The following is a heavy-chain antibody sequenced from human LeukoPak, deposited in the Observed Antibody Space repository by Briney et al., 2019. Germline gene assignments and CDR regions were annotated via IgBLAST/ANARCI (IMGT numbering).Heavy chain of an antibody. D-gene: IGHD6-6*01. Sequence: PSETLSLTCTVSGGSISSYYWSWIRQPPGKGLEWIWYIYYSGSTNYNPSLKSRVTISVDTSKNQFSLKLSSVTAADTAVYYCARVSHSSSSRWFDPWGQGTLVTVSS. V-gene: IGHV4-59*01. CDR2: IYYSGST. CDR1: GGSISSYY. J-gene: IGHJ5*02. CDR3: ARVSHSSSSRWFDP.